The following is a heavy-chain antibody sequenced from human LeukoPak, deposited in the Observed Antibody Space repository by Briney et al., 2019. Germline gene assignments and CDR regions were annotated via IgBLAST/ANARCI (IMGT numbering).Heavy chain of an antibody. D-gene: IGHD6-19*01. CDR2: ISAYNGNT. CDR3: ARGSLRAAGTSAFDY. V-gene: IGHV1-18*01. CDR1: GYTFTSYG. J-gene: IGHJ4*02. Sequence: ASVKVSCKASGYTFTSYGIGWVRQAPGQGLEWMGWISAYNGNTNYAQKLQGRVTMTTDTSTSTAYMELRSLRSDDTAVYCCARGSLRAAGTSAFDYWGQGTLVTVSS.